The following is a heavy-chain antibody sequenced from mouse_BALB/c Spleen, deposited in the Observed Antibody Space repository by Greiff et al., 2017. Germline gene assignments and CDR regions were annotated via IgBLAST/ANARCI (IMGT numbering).Heavy chain of an antibody. CDR1: GYSITSDYA. Sequence: EVKLVESGPGLVKPSQSLSLTCTVTGYSITSDYAWNWIRQFPGNKLEWMGYISYSGSTSYNPSLKSRISITRDTSKNQFFLQLNSVTTEDTATYYCARGDDYDAMDYWGQGTSVTVSS. V-gene: IGHV3-2*02. CDR2: ISYSGST. J-gene: IGHJ4*01. CDR3: ARGDDYDAMDY.